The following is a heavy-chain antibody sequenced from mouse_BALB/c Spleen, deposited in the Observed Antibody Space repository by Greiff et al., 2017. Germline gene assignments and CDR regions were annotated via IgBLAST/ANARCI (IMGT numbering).Heavy chain of an antibody. CDR2: IWAGGST. V-gene: IGHV2-9*02. D-gene: IGHD1-2*01. CDR3: ARALYYYGYRDYYAMDY. Sequence: QVQLQQSGPGLVAPSQSLSITCTVSGFSLTSYGVHWVRQPPGKGLEWLGVIWAGGSTNYNSALMSRLSISKDNSKSQVFLKMNSLQTDDTAMYYCARALYYYGYRDYYAMDYWGQGTSVTVSS. J-gene: IGHJ4*01. CDR1: GFSLTSYG.